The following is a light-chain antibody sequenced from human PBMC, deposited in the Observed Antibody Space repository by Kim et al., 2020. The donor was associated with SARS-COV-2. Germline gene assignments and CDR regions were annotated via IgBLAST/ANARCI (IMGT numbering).Light chain of an antibody. CDR3: QQYSHLPLT. J-gene: IGKJ4*01. CDR2: DAS. V-gene: IGKV1-33*01. Sequence: SASVGDRVTITCQASQDINNYLNWYQQKPGKAPELLIYDASNLRTGVPSRFSGSGSGTDFTFTISTLQPEDIATYYCQQYSHLPLTFGGGTKLEI. CDR1: QDINNY.